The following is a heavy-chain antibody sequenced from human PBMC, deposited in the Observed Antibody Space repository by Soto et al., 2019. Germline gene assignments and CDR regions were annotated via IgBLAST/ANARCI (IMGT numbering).Heavy chain of an antibody. V-gene: IGHV3-48*02. D-gene: IGHD6-19*01. CDR3: VRDGSGNLYLNWFDP. J-gene: IGHJ5*02. CDR2: ISSHSSTL. CDR1: GFAFSSYS. Sequence: VGSLRLSCAASGFAFSSYSMNWVRQAPGKRLEWISYISSHSSTLHYADSVKGRFTISRDNAGNSLYLQMNSLRDEDTAVYYCVRDGSGNLYLNWFDPWGQGTLVTVSS.